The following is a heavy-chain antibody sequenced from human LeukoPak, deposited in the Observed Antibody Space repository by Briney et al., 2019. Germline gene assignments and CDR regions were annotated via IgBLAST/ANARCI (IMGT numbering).Heavy chain of an antibody. CDR1: GFTASSNY. Sequence: GGSLRLSCAASGFTASSNYMSWVRQAPGKGLEWVSVIYSGGSTYYADSVKGRFTISRDNSKNTLYLQMNSLRAEDTAVYYCASGGYFDWSNLDYWGQGTLVTVSS. CDR2: IYSGGST. V-gene: IGHV3-66*01. D-gene: IGHD3-9*01. J-gene: IGHJ4*02. CDR3: ASGGYFDWSNLDY.